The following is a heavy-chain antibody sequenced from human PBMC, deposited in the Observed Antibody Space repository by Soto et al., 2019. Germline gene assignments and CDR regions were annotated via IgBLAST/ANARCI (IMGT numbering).Heavy chain of an antibody. D-gene: IGHD2-2*01. CDR2: IFYTGNT. Sequence: SETLSLTCTVSGGSISVYYWSWIRQPPGKGLEWIGYIFYTGNTNYNPSLKSRVTISVDTSKNQFSLKMSSVTAADTAVYHCARVARCLSTTCYGFPSHWGRGTPVTVSS. CDR3: ARVARCLSTTCYGFPSH. CDR1: GGSISVYY. V-gene: IGHV4-59*12. J-gene: IGHJ4*02.